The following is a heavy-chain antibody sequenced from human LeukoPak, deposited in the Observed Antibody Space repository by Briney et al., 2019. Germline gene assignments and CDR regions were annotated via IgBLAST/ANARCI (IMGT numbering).Heavy chain of an antibody. CDR1: GGTFSSYA. J-gene: IGHJ3*02. CDR3: ARVNTKLLGYCSSTSCYGPDAFDI. Sequence: ASVKVSCKASGGTFSSYAINWVRQAPGQGLEWMGRIIPILGIANYAQKFQGRVTITADKSTSTAYMELSSLRSEDTAVYYCARVNTKLLGYCSSTSCYGPDAFDIWGQGTMVTVSS. CDR2: IIPILGIA. V-gene: IGHV1-69*04. D-gene: IGHD2-2*01.